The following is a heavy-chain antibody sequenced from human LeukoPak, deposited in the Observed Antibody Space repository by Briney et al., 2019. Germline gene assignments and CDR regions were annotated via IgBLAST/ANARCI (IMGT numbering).Heavy chain of an antibody. CDR1: GYSISSGYY. D-gene: IGHD2-15*01. CDR2: IYHSGST. Sequence: SETLSLTCTVSGYSISSGYYWGWIRQPPGKGLEWIGSIYHSGSTYYNPSLKSRVTIPVDTSKNQFSLKLSSVTAADTAVYYCGRVVCSGGSCYYDYYFDYWGQGTLVTVSS. CDR3: GRVVCSGGSCYYDYYFDY. V-gene: IGHV4-38-2*02. J-gene: IGHJ4*02.